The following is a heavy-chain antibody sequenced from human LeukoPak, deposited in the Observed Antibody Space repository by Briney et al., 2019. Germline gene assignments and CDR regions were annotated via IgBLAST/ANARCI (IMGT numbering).Heavy chain of an antibody. CDR1: GYEFTSYG. CDR2: ISAYNGHT. J-gene: IGHJ4*02. Sequence: ASVKVSCKTSGYEFTSYGISWVRQAPGQGLEWMGWISAYNGHTDYTQNLQGRVTMTTDTSTSTAYMELRRLRSDDTAVYYCAGPQPYYFDYWGQGTLVTVFS. V-gene: IGHV1-18*01. CDR3: AGPQPYYFDY.